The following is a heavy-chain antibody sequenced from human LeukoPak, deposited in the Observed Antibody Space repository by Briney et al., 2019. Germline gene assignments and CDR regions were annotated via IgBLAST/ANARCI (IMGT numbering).Heavy chain of an antibody. CDR1: GYTSTRYA. CDR2: INTNTGNP. D-gene: IGHD3-9*01. Sequence: GASVKVSCKASGYTSTRYAMNWVRQAPGQGLEWMGWINTNTGNPTYAQGFTGRFVFSLDTSVSTAYLQISSLKAEDTAVYYCARGGFDSRWASDIWGQGTMVTVSS. V-gene: IGHV7-4-1*02. CDR3: ARGGFDSRWASDI. J-gene: IGHJ3*02.